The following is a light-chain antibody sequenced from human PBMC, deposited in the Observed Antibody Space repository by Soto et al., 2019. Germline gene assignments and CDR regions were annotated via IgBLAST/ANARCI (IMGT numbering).Light chain of an antibody. CDR2: SAS. J-gene: IGKJ2*01. V-gene: IGKV3-15*01. CDR3: QQDHNWLFI. CDR1: QSISTE. Sequence: EIVMTQSPATLSVSPGERATLSCRASQSISTELAWYQQKPGQPPRLLIYSASTRATGVPARFTGSGSGSEFTLTISGLQAEDFEVYYCQQDHNWLFIFGQGTRLE.